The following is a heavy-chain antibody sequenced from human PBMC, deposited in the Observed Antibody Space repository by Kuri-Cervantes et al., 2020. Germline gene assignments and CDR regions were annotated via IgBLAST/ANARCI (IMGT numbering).Heavy chain of an antibody. CDR3: ARDSEPLGAFDI. Sequence: SQTLSLTCAVSGGSISSSNWWSWVRQPPGKGLEWIGEVYHSGSANYNPSLKSRVTISVDTSKNQFSLKLSSVTAADTAVYYCARDSEPLGAFDIWGQGTMVTVSS. CDR2: VYHSGSA. CDR1: GGSISSSNW. D-gene: IGHD1-26*01. J-gene: IGHJ3*02. V-gene: IGHV4-4*02.